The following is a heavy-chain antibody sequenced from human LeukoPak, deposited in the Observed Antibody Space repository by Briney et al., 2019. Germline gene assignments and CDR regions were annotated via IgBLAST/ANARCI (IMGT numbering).Heavy chain of an antibody. CDR3: AKDGVGTSGWRI. Sequence: GGSLRLSCAASGFTFRSYGMHWVRQAPGKGLEWVSFIRYDGSNKYYADSVKGRFTISRDNSKNTLYLQMNSLRGEDTAVYYCAKDGVGTSGWRIWGQGTLVTVSS. J-gene: IGHJ4*02. CDR1: GFTFRSYG. D-gene: IGHD6-19*01. V-gene: IGHV3-30*02. CDR2: IRYDGSNK.